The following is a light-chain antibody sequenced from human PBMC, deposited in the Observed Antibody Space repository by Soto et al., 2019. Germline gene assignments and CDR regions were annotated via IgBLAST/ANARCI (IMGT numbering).Light chain of an antibody. CDR3: QSYDSSLSGSV. V-gene: IGLV1-40*01. Sequence: QPVLTQPPSVSGAPGQRVTISCTGSSSNIGAGYDVHWYQQLPGTAPKLLIYGNNNRPSGVPDRFSGSKSGTSASLAITGLQAEDEAVYSCQSYDSSLSGSVFGGGTKLTVL. CDR1: SSNIGAGYD. CDR2: GNN. J-gene: IGLJ3*02.